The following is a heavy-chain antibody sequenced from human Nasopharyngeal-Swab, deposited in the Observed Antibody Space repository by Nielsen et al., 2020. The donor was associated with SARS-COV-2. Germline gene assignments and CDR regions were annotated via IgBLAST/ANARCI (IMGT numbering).Heavy chain of an antibody. CDR2: ISAYNGST. J-gene: IGHJ4*02. CDR3: ARTRRSYYYDSSGYGDGFDY. CDR1: GYTFTSYG. D-gene: IGHD3-22*01. V-gene: IGHV1-18*01. Sequence: AAVKVSCKASGYTFTSYGISWVRQAPGQGLEWMGWISAYNGSTNYAQKLQGRVTMTTDTSTSTAYMELRSLRSDDTAVYYCARTRRSYYYDSSGYGDGFDYWGQGTLVTVSS.